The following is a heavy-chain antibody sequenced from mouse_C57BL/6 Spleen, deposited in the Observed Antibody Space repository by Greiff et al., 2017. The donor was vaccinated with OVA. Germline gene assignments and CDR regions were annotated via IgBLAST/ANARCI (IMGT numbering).Heavy chain of an antibody. Sequence: EVKLVESGGGLVKPGGSLTLSCAASGFTFSDYGMHWVRQAPEKGLEWVAYISSGSSTIYYADTVKGRFTISRDNAKNTLFLQMTSLRSEDTAMYYCARYYDYDRYVDVWGTGTTVTVSS. CDR2: ISSGSSTI. J-gene: IGHJ1*03. V-gene: IGHV5-17*01. CDR3: ARYYDYDRYVDV. CDR1: GFTFSDYG. D-gene: IGHD2-4*01.